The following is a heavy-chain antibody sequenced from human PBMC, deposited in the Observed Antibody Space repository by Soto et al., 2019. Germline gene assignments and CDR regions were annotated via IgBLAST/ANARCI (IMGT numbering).Heavy chain of an antibody. CDR1: GFTFDDYA. J-gene: IGHJ4*02. V-gene: IGHV3-9*01. CDR3: AKGWDYGDYSFDH. CDR2: ISWNSGSI. D-gene: IGHD4-17*01. Sequence: DVQLVESGGGLVQPGRSLRLSCAASGFTFDDYAMHWVRQAPGKGLEWVSGISWNSGSIGYADSVKGRFTISRDNAKNSLYLQMNSLRAEDTALYYCAKGWDYGDYSFDHWGQGTLVTVSS.